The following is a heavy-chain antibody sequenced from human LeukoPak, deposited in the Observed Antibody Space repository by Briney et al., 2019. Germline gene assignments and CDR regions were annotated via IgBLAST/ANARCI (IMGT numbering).Heavy chain of an antibody. Sequence: PGGSLRLSCAASGFTFSDSYMSWIRQAPGKGLEWVSYISSSGSTIYYADSVKGRFTISRDSAKNSLFLQMNSLRAEDSAVYFCARLRRIWNDVEFVDSWGQGTLLTVSS. J-gene: IGHJ1*01. CDR2: ISSSGSTI. V-gene: IGHV3-11*01. CDR1: GFTFSDSY. D-gene: IGHD1-1*01. CDR3: ARLRRIWNDVEFVDS.